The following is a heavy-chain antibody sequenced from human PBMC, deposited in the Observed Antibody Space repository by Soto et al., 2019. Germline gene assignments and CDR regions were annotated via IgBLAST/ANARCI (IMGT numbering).Heavy chain of an antibody. CDR1: GVSISSSSYY. CDR2: IYYSGST. J-gene: IGHJ6*03. V-gene: IGHV4-39*01. D-gene: IGHD3-3*01. Sequence: SETLSLTCPVSGVSISSSSYYWGWIRQPPGKGLEWIGSIYYSGSTYYNPSLKSRVTISVDTSKNQFSLKLSSVTAADTAVYYCATTQYYDFWSGYYYYYYYYMDVWGKGTTVTVSS. CDR3: ATTQYYDFWSGYYYYYYYYMDV.